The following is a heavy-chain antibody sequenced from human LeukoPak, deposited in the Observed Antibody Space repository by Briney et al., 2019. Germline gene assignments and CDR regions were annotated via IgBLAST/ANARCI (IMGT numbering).Heavy chain of an antibody. V-gene: IGHV3-30*18. D-gene: IGHD3-10*01. Sequence: GRSLRLSCAASGFTFSSYGMHWVRQAPGKGLEWVAVISYDGSNKYYADSVKGRFTISRDNSKNTLYLQMNSLRAEDTAVYYCAKDWGITMVRGVLEDWGQGTLVTVSS. J-gene: IGHJ4*02. CDR2: ISYDGSNK. CDR1: GFTFSSYG. CDR3: AKDWGITMVRGVLED.